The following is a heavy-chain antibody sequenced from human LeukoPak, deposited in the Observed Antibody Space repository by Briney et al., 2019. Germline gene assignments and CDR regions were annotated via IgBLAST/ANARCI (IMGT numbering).Heavy chain of an antibody. J-gene: IGHJ4*02. CDR3: AKDDRIAVAGTIDY. V-gene: IGHV3-23*01. D-gene: IGHD6-19*01. CDR1: GFTFSSYA. Sequence: GGSLRLSCAASGFTFSSYAMSWVRQAPGKGLGWVSAISGSGGSTYYADSVKGRFTISRDNSKNTLYLQMNSLRAEDTAVYYCAKDDRIAVAGTIDYWGQGTLVTVSS. CDR2: ISGSGGST.